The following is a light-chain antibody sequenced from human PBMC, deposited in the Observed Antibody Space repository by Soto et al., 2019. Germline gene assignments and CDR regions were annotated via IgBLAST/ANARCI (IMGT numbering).Light chain of an antibody. CDR2: GVS. J-gene: IGLJ2*01. V-gene: IGLV2-8*01. CDR1: SSDVGGYNY. CDR3: SSYAGSNIC. Sequence: QSALTQPPSASGSPGQSVTISCTGTSSDVGGYNYVSWYQQHPGKAPKLMIYGVSKRPSGVPDRFSGSKSGNTASLTVSGLQAEDEADYYCSSYAGSNICFGGGTKLTVL.